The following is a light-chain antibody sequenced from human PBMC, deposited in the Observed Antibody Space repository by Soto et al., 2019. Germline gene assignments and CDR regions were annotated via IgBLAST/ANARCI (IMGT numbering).Light chain of an antibody. Sequence: DIQMTQSPSSLSASVGARVPITCQASQDISNYLNWYQQKPGKAPKLLIYDASNLETGVPSRFSGSGSGTDFTFTISSLQPEDIATYYCQQYDNLFTFGQGTRLEIK. V-gene: IGKV1-33*01. CDR3: QQYDNLFT. J-gene: IGKJ5*01. CDR1: QDISNY. CDR2: DAS.